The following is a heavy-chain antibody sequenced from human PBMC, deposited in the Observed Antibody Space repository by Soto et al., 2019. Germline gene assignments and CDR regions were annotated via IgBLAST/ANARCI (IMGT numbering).Heavy chain of an antibody. J-gene: IGHJ6*02. Sequence: DVQVLESGGDLVQPGGSLRLSCAASGFTFSSYAMSWVRQAPGKGLEWVSSVSAGGDMTYYSDSVKGRFTISRDNSNNALFLQVNSLRIEDTGLYYCARGDRGGSGSPASYYYSGLDVWGQGTTVTVS. D-gene: IGHD3-10*01. CDR2: VSAGGDMT. V-gene: IGHV3-23*01. CDR1: GFTFSSYA. CDR3: ARGDRGGSGSPASYYYSGLDV.